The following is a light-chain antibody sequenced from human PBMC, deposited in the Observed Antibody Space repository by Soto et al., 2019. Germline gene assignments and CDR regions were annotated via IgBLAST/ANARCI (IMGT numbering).Light chain of an antibody. Sequence: EIVLAQSPATLSLPPGERATLSCRASQSVGNSLAWYQQKPGQAPGLLIHEVSTRATGIPARFSGSGSGTDLTLTISSLEPEDVAVYYGHQHSGWPLTFGAGTRVEIK. CDR2: EVS. CDR3: HQHSGWPLT. V-gene: IGKV3-11*01. J-gene: IGKJ4*01. CDR1: QSVGNS.